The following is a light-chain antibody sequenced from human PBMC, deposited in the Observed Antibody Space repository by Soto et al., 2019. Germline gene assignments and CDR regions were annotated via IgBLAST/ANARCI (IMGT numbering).Light chain of an antibody. V-gene: IGKV1-5*01. Sequence: DIQMTQSPSTLSASVGDTVTITCRARESIDNWLAWYQQKPGKAPKLLIFAASTLVRGVPSRFSGRGSGTEFTLSISSLQADDDATFYCQQDHTDWTFGQGTKVEIK. CDR3: QQDHTDWT. J-gene: IGKJ1*01. CDR1: ESIDNW. CDR2: AAS.